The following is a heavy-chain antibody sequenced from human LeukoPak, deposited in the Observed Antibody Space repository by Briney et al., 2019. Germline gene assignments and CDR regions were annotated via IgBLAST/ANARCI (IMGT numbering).Heavy chain of an antibody. J-gene: IGHJ4*02. Sequence: GGSLRLSCAASGFTFSSYAMSWVRQAPGKGLEWVSGISGSGGSTYYADSVKGRFTIARDNPKNTLYLQMNSLRAEDTAVYYCAKGLSDCDFDYWGQGTLVTVSS. V-gene: IGHV3-23*01. CDR1: GFTFSSYA. D-gene: IGHD2-21*02. CDR2: ISGSGGST. CDR3: AKGLSDCDFDY.